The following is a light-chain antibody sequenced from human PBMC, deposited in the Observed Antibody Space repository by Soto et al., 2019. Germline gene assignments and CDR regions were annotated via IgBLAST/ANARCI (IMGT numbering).Light chain of an antibody. J-gene: IGKJ4*01. CDR1: QSIRKN. Sequence: ELVMSQSPATLSVSPGERVTLSCRASQSIRKNLAWYQKKPGQAPTLLIYAASTRATGVPARFSGSGSGTEFTLTISSLQSDDFATYYCQQRSNWPTFGGGTKVEIK. V-gene: IGKV3-15*01. CDR3: QQRSNWPT. CDR2: AAS.